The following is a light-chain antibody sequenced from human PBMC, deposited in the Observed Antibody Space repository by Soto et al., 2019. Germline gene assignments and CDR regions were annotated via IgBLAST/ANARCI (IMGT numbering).Light chain of an antibody. CDR2: EVS. CDR3: SSYTSSSTWV. Sequence: QSALSQPASVSGSPGQSITISCTGTSSDVGGYKYVSWYRQHPGKAPKLMIYEVSNRPSGVSNRFPASKSGNTASLTISGLQAEDEADYYCSSYTSSSTWVFGGGTKLTVL. CDR1: SSDVGGYKY. V-gene: IGLV2-14*01. J-gene: IGLJ3*02.